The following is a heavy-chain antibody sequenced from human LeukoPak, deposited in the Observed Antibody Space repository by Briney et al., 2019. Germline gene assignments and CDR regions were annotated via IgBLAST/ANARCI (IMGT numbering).Heavy chain of an antibody. Sequence: SETLSLTCAVYGGYFSGYYWSWIRQPPGKGLEWIGEINHSGSTNYNPSLKSRVTISVDTSKNQFSLKLSSVTAADTAVYYCASHRITMARSFDYWGQGTLVTVSS. CDR3: ASHRITMARSFDY. J-gene: IGHJ4*02. V-gene: IGHV4-34*01. CDR1: GGYFSGYY. CDR2: INHSGST. D-gene: IGHD3-10*01.